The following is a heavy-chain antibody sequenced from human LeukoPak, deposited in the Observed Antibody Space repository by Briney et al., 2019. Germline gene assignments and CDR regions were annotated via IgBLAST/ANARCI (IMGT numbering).Heavy chain of an antibody. D-gene: IGHD3-22*01. Sequence: GGSLRLSCAASGFTFSSYAMSWVRQAPGKGLEWVSAISGSGGSTYYADSVKGRFTISRDNSKNTLYLQMDSLRAEDTAVYYCAKFMVYDSSGYRSRRDAFDIWGQGTMVTVSS. J-gene: IGHJ3*02. CDR3: AKFMVYDSSGYRSRRDAFDI. CDR2: ISGSGGST. CDR1: GFTFSSYA. V-gene: IGHV3-23*01.